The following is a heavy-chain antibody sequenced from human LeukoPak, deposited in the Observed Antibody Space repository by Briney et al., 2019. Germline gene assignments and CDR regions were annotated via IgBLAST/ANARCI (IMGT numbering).Heavy chain of an antibody. J-gene: IGHJ4*02. CDR2: ISSSGGST. Sequence: RGSLRLSCAVSGFTFSSYAMSWVRQAPGKGLEWVSAISSSGGSTYYADSVKGRFTISRDNSKNTLYLQLNSLRAEDTAVYYCAKDRRGSSSSGLIDYWGQGTLVTVSS. D-gene: IGHD6-6*01. V-gene: IGHV3-23*01. CDR1: GFTFSSYA. CDR3: AKDRRGSSSSGLIDY.